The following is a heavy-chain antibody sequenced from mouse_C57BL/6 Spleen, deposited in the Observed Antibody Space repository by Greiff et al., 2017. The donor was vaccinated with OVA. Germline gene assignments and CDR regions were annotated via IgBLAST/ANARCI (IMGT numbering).Heavy chain of an antibody. D-gene: IGHD2-4*01. CDR2: ISDGGSYT. V-gene: IGHV5-4*01. CDR1: GFTFSSYA. CDR3: AREGLRRGAMDY. J-gene: IGHJ4*01. Sequence: EVQGVESGGGLVKPGGSLKLSCAASGFTFSSYAMSWVRQTPEKRLEWVATISDGGSYTYYPDNVKGRFTISRDNAKNNLYLQMSHLKSEDTAMYYCAREGLRRGAMDYWGQGTSVTVSS.